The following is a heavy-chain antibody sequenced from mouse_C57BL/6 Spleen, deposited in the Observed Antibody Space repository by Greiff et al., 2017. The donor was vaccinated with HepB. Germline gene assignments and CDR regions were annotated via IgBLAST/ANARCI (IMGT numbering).Heavy chain of an antibody. D-gene: IGHD2-4*01. J-gene: IGHJ2*01. V-gene: IGHV1-39*01. CDR1: GYSFTDYN. CDR2: INPNYGTT. Sequence: VQLKQSGPELVKPGASVKISCKASGYSFTDYNMNWVKQSNGKSLEWIGVINPNYGTTSYNQKFKGKATLTVDQSSSTAYMQLNSLTSEDSAVYYCVSTMITRRALDYWGQGTTLTVSS. CDR3: VSTMITRRALDY.